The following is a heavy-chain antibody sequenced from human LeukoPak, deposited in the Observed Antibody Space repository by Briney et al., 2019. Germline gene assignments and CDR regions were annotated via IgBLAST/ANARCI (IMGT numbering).Heavy chain of an antibody. V-gene: IGHV3-74*01. J-gene: IGHJ4*02. CDR1: GFAFSNYW. CDR3: AKDSTAVSLSIFLVSGLEF. CDR2: ILSDGRST. Sequence: GGSLRLSCATSGFAFSNYWMHWVRQVPGKGLVWVSVILSDGRSTNYADSVKGRFTISRDNAKNTLYLQMNSLRAEDTAVYFCAKDSTAVSLSIFLVSGLEFWGQGILVIVSS. D-gene: IGHD3-9*01.